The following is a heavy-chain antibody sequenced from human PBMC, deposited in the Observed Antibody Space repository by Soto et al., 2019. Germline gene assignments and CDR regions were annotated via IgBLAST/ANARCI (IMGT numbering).Heavy chain of an antibody. CDR2: FDPEDGET. V-gene: IGHV1-24*01. J-gene: IGHJ5*02. Sequence: GXSVKVSCKVSGYTLTELSMHWGRQAPGKGLEWMGGFDPEDGETIYSQKFQGRVTMTEDTSTDTAYMELSSLRPEDTAVYYCATVGDYGVSYPLAWGQGTLVTVSS. CDR3: ATVGDYGVSYPLA. CDR1: GYTLTELS. D-gene: IGHD4-17*01.